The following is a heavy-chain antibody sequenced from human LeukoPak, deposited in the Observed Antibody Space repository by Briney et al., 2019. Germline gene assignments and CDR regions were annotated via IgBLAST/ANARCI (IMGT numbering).Heavy chain of an antibody. CDR3: ARDLYCSSTSCYRGYFDY. J-gene: IGHJ4*02. D-gene: IGHD2-2*02. V-gene: IGHV3-30-3*01. Sequence: PGRSLRLSCAASGFTFSNYAMHWVRQAPGKGLEWVAIISYDGSNKYYADSVKGRFTISRDNSKNTLYLQMNSLRAEDTAVYYCARDLYCSSTSCYRGYFDYWGQGTLVTVSS. CDR1: GFTFSNYA. CDR2: ISYDGSNK.